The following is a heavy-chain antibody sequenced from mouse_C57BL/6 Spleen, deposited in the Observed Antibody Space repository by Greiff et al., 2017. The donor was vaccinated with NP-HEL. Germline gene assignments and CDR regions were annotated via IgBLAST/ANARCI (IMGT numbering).Heavy chain of an antibody. CDR2: ISTYYGDA. Sequence: QVQLQQSGPELVRPGVSVKISCKGSGYTFTDYAMHWVKPSHAKSLEWIGVISTYYGDASYNQKFKDKAKMTVDKSSSTAYMELARLTSEDSAVYYCARDSTYYFDYWGQGTTLTVSS. D-gene: IGHD2-5*01. V-gene: IGHV1-67*01. CDR3: ARDSTYYFDY. J-gene: IGHJ2*01. CDR1: GYTFTDYA.